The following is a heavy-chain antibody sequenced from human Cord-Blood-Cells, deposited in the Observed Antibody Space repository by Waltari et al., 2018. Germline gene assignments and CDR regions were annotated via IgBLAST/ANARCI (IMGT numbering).Heavy chain of an antibody. Sequence: QVQLQESGPGLVKPSETLSLTCTVSGGSISSHYWSWIRQPPGKGLEWIGYIYYSGSTNYNPSLKSRVTISVDTSKNQCSLKLSSVTAADTAVYYCARTTHYDFWSGYLVDLWGRGTLVTVSS. CDR1: GGSISSHY. D-gene: IGHD3-3*01. CDR2: IYYSGST. CDR3: ARTTHYDFWSGYLVDL. V-gene: IGHV4-59*11. J-gene: IGHJ2*01.